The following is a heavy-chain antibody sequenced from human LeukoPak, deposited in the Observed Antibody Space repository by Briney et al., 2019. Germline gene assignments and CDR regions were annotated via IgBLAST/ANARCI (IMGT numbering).Heavy chain of an antibody. V-gene: IGHV3-30-3*01. CDR1: GFTFSSYA. D-gene: IGHD6-19*01. J-gene: IGHJ6*02. CDR2: ISYDGSNK. Sequence: QAGGSLRLSCAASGFTFSSYAMHWVRQAPGKWLEWVAVISYDGSNKYYADSVKGRFTISRDNSKNTLYLQMNSLRAEDTAVYYCARDPTGIEQWLVHYYYYYGMDVWGQGTTVTVSS. CDR3: ARDPTGIEQWLVHYYYYYGMDV.